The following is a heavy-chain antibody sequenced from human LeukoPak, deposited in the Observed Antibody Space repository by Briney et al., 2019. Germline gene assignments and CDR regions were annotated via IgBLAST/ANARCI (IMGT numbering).Heavy chain of an antibody. CDR2: FDPEDGET. Sequence: APVKVSCKVSGYTLTELSMHWVRQAPGKGLEWMGGFDPEDGETIYAQKFQGRVTMTEDTSTDTAYMELSSLRSEDTAVYYCATDSSGWYSPYFDYWGQGTLVTVSS. V-gene: IGHV1-24*01. J-gene: IGHJ4*02. CDR3: ATDSSGWYSPYFDY. D-gene: IGHD6-19*01. CDR1: GYTLTELS.